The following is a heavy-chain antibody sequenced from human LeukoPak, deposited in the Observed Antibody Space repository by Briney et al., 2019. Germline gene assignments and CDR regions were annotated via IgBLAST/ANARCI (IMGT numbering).Heavy chain of an antibody. D-gene: IGHD3-22*01. Sequence: PSETLSLTCTLSGGSISSYYWSWIRQPPGKGLEWLAYIHNSGRTNYNPSLKSRLTISLDTSKNQFSLNVRSVTAADTAVYYCARHCPYDSGGYQHDFDIWGQGTMVTVSS. V-gene: IGHV4-59*08. CDR2: IHNSGRT. J-gene: IGHJ3*02. CDR1: GGSISSYY. CDR3: ARHCPYDSGGYQHDFDI.